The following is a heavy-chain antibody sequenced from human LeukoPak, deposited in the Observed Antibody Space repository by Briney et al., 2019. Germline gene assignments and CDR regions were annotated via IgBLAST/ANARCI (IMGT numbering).Heavy chain of an antibody. CDR2: VYHSGAE. CDR3: ARASFASGSYYFDL. CDR1: ADAITSHFY. V-gene: IGHV4-38-2*02. Sequence: SETLSLTCIVSADAITSHFYWGWIRQSPGEGGKGLEWIASVYHSGAEYVNPSLKSRVTPSVDTSKSQFYLTLTSVTAADTAVYFCARASFASGSYYFDLWGPGTLITVSS. D-gene: IGHD3-10*01. J-gene: IGHJ4*02.